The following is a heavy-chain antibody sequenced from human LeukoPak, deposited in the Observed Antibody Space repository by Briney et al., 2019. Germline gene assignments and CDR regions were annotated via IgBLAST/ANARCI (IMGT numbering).Heavy chain of an antibody. V-gene: IGHV3-69-1*02. J-gene: IGHJ4*02. CDR2: IGTGDNK. D-gene: IGHD2-21*02. CDR1: GFTFSNYE. CDR3: AREQINCRGDCNDY. Sequence: GGSLRLSCEASGFTFSNYEMNWVRQAPGKGLEWVSYIGTGDNKHYADSVKGRFTTSRDDAKKSLFLHMNSLKADDTAVYYCAREQINCRGDCNDYWGQGTLVTVSS.